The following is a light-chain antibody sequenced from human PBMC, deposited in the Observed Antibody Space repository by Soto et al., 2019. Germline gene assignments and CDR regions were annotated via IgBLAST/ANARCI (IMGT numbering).Light chain of an antibody. J-gene: IGKJ5*01. Sequence: EIVLTQSPATLSLSPGERATLSCRASQSIANSLAWYQQRPGQAPRLLTYGASTRATGIPARFSGSGSGTDFTLTITSLEPEDFAVYSCQQRSDWPITFGQGTRLEIK. CDR2: GAS. CDR3: QQRSDWPIT. CDR1: QSIANS. V-gene: IGKV3-11*01.